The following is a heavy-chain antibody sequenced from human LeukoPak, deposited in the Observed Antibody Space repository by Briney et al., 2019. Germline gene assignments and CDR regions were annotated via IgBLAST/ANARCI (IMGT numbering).Heavy chain of an antibody. CDR1: GYTFTSYD. Sequence: ASVKVSCKASGYTFTSYDINWVRQATGQGLEWMGWMNPNSGNTGYAQKFQGRVTITRNTSISTAYMELSSLRSEDTAVYYCARLSSSSTGYYYYMDVWGKRTTVTVSS. D-gene: IGHD6-6*01. V-gene: IGHV1-8*03. CDR3: ARLSSSSTGYYYYMDV. J-gene: IGHJ6*03. CDR2: MNPNSGNT.